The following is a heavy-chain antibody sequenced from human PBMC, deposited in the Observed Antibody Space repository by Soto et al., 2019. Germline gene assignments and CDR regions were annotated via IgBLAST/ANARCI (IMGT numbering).Heavy chain of an antibody. D-gene: IGHD1-1*01. CDR3: ARDRGTTGMVDYYYGMDV. V-gene: IGHV3-30*03. Sequence: GGSLRLSCAASGFTFSSYGMHWVRQAPGKGLEWVAVISYDGSNKYYADSVKGRFTISRDNSKNTLYLQMNSLRAEDTAVYYCARDRGTTGMVDYYYGMDVWGRGTTVTVSS. CDR1: GFTFSSYG. J-gene: IGHJ6*02. CDR2: ISYDGSNK.